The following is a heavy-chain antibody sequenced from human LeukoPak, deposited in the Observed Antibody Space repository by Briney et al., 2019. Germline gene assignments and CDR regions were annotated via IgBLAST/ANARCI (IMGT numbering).Heavy chain of an antibody. Sequence: SETLSLTCTVSGGSISSYYWSWIRQPPGKGLEWIGYIYTSGSTNYNPSLKSRVTISVDTSKNQFSLKLSSVTAADTAVYYCARQTFSSGSLHFWGQGTLVTVSS. CDR2: IYTSGST. V-gene: IGHV4-4*09. CDR3: ARQTFSSGSLHF. J-gene: IGHJ4*02. D-gene: IGHD6-19*01. CDR1: GGSISSYY.